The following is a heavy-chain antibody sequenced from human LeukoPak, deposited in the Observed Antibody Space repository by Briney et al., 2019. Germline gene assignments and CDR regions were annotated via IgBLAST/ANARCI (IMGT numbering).Heavy chain of an antibody. V-gene: IGHV3-30*02. J-gene: IGHJ1*01. CDR3: AKHYDSSGYHAEYFQH. Sequence: GGSLRLSCAASGFTFSSYGMHWVRQAPGKGLEWVAFIRYDGSNKYYADSVKGRFTISRDNSKNTLYLQMNSLRAEDTAVYHCAKHYDSSGYHAEYFQHWGQGTLVTVSS. CDR1: GFTFSSYG. CDR2: IRYDGSNK. D-gene: IGHD3-22*01.